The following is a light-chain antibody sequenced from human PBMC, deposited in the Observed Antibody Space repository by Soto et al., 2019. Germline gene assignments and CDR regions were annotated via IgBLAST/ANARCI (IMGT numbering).Light chain of an antibody. J-gene: IGLJ1*01. Sequence: QSVLTQPASVSGSPGQSITISCAGTSSDVGAYNYVSWYQHHPGKAPKLMIYDVNNRPSGDSNRFSGSKSGNTASLTISGLQAVDEADYYCSSLTSGATYVFGSGTKVTVL. CDR3: SSLTSGATYV. CDR1: SSDVGAYNY. V-gene: IGLV2-14*03. CDR2: DVN.